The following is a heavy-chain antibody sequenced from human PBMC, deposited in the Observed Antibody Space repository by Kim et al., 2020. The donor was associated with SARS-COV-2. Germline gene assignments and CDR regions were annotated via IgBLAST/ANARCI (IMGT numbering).Heavy chain of an antibody. D-gene: IGHD1-1*01. CDR1: GYSFTSHW. Sequence: GESLKISCEGSGYSFTSHWIGWVRQMPGEGPEWMGGIYPGPSDTRYSPSFEGQVTISADESINTAYLQWSSLKASDTAIYYCARLFFFRQLDPLPLLDSWGQGTLVTVSS. J-gene: IGHJ4*02. CDR3: ARLFFFRQLDPLPLLDS. V-gene: IGHV5-51*01. CDR2: IYPGPSDT.